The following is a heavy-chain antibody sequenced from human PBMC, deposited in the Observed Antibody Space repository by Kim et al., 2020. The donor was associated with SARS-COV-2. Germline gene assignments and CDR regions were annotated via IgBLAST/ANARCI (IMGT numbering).Heavy chain of an antibody. CDR1: GYTFTSYD. D-gene: IGHD6-25*01. CDR2: MNPNSGNT. Sequence: ASVKVSCKASGYTFTSYDINWVRQATGQGLEWKGWMNPNSGNTGYAQKFQGRVTMTRNTSISTAYMELSSLRSEDTAVYYCARPSTSGSSSWYFDLWGRGTLVTVSS. J-gene: IGHJ2*01. CDR3: ARPSTSGSSSWYFDL. V-gene: IGHV1-8*01.